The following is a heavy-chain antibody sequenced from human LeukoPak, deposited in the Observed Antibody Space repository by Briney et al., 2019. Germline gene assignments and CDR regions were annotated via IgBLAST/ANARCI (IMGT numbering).Heavy chain of an antibody. CDR2: IDNNGSTI. CDR1: GFTFTSYE. Sequence: PGGSLRLFCAASGFTFTSYEVNWVRQAPGKGPEGVSYIDNNGSTISYADSVKGRFTISRDNAKNSVYLQMNSLRAEDAAVYYCARGGDTISHFDYWGQGTLVSVSS. D-gene: IGHD3-9*01. CDR3: ARGGDTISHFDY. J-gene: IGHJ4*02. V-gene: IGHV3-48*03.